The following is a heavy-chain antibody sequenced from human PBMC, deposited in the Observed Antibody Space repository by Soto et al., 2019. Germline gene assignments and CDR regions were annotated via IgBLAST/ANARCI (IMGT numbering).Heavy chain of an antibody. CDR1: GGSIRNGDYY. V-gene: IGHV4-30-4*01. CDR3: VTVNLVGAAYYFDY. CDR2: VYYSGTT. D-gene: IGHD1-26*01. Sequence: SETLSLTCTVSGGSIRNGDYYWGWIRQPPGKGLEWIGYVYYSGTTYSHPSLNSRVSISVDTSENQFSLRLTSVTAADTAVYYCVTVNLVGAAYYFDYWGPGTLVTVPQ. J-gene: IGHJ4*02.